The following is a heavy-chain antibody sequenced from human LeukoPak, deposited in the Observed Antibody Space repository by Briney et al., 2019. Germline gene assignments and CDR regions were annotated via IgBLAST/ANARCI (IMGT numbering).Heavy chain of an antibody. Sequence: GGALRLSCAAAGFTVSSYWMSWFRQAPGKGLEWVANIKQDGSEKYYVDSVKGRFTISRDNAKNSLYLQMNSLRAEDTAVYYCARDPQLYFDYWGQGTLVTVSS. D-gene: IGHD6-13*01. CDR1: GFTVSSYW. V-gene: IGHV3-7*01. CDR3: ARDPQLYFDY. CDR2: IKQDGSEK. J-gene: IGHJ4*02.